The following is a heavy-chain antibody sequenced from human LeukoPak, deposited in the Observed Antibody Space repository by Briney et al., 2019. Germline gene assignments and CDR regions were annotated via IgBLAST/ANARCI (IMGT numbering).Heavy chain of an antibody. CDR3: ARGGRGYSWFDY. J-gene: IGHJ4*02. CDR1: GFTFRDYN. Sequence: GGSLRLSCAASGFTFRDYNMNWVRQAPGKGLEWVSYITDSGSTIHYADSVNGRFTISRDNAKNSLYLQMNSLRAEDTAVYYCARGGRGYSWFDYWGQGTLVTVSS. D-gene: IGHD5-18*01. CDR2: ITDSGSTI. V-gene: IGHV3-11*04.